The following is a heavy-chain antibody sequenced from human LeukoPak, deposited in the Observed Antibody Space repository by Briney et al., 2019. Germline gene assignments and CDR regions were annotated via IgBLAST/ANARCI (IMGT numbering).Heavy chain of an antibody. CDR2: MNPNSGNT. Sequence: ASVKVSCKASGYTFTSYDINWVRQATGQGLEWMGWMNPNSGNTGYAQKFQGRVTITGNTSISTAYMELSSLRSEDTAVYYCARIRYLGGYMDVWGKGTTVTVSS. D-gene: IGHD1-26*01. J-gene: IGHJ6*03. CDR1: GYTFTSYD. CDR3: ARIRYLGGYMDV. V-gene: IGHV1-8*03.